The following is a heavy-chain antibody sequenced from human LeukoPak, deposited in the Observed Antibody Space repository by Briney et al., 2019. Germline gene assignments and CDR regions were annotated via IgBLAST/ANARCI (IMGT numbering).Heavy chain of an antibody. CDR1: GFTFSSYA. Sequence: GRSLRLSCAASGFTFSSYAMHWVRQAPGKGLEWVAVISYDGSNKYYADSVKGRFTISRDNSKNTLYLQMNSLRAEDTAVYYCARSAWVIAARSSYFDYWGQGTLVTVSS. D-gene: IGHD6-6*01. J-gene: IGHJ4*02. V-gene: IGHV3-30-3*01. CDR3: ARSAWVIAARSSYFDY. CDR2: ISYDGSNK.